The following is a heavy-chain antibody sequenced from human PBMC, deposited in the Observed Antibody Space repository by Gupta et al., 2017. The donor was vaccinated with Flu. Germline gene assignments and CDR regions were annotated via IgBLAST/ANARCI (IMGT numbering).Heavy chain of an antibody. D-gene: IGHD3-22*01. CDR3: ARDLYYYDSRDNTDY. J-gene: IGHJ4*02. CDR2: SGGST. Sequence: SGGSTYYADSVKGRFTISRDNSKNTLYLQMNSLRAEDTAVYYCARDLYYYDSRDNTDYWGQGTLVTVSS. V-gene: IGHV3-53*01.